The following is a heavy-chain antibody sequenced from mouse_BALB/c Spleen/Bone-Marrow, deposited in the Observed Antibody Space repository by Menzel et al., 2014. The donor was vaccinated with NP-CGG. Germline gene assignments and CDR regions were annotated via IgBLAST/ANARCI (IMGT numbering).Heavy chain of an antibody. CDR2: VNPYNDGT. Sequence: VQLQQSGPELVKPGASVRVSCKASGYTFTNFVIYWVKQRPGQGLEWIGYVNPYNDGTKYNEKFKGKATLTSDKSSTTAYMELSSLTSEDSAVHYCARTMIYFYAMDYWGQGTSVTASS. CDR1: GYTFTNFV. J-gene: IGHJ4*01. D-gene: IGHD2-4*01. CDR3: ARTMIYFYAMDY. V-gene: IGHV1-14*01.